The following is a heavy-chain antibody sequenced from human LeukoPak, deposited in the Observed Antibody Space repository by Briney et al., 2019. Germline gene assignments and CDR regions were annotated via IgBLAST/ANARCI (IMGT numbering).Heavy chain of an antibody. V-gene: IGHV3-21*01. J-gene: IGHJ4*02. CDR2: ISSSSSYI. CDR3: ASYNYYDSSGYYSDY. Sequence: GGSLRLSCAASGFTFSSYSMNWVRQAPGKGLEWVSSISSSSSYIYYADSVKGRFTISRDNAKNSLYLQMNSLRAEDTAVHYCASYNYYDSSGYYSDYWGQGTLVTVSS. CDR1: GFTFSSYS. D-gene: IGHD3-22*01.